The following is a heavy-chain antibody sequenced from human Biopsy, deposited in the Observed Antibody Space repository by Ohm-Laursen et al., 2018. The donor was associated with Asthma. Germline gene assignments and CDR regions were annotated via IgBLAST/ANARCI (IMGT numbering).Heavy chain of an antibody. CDR1: GYTFNSAG. D-gene: IGHD3-10*01. J-gene: IGHJ6*02. Sequence: ASVKASSKTSGYTFNSAGITWARQAPGQGLEWMGWSSVYNGNTKVAQKLQDRVTMITDTSTSTAYMELRSLRSDDTAVYFCARAVDYSHYYGIDVWGQGTTVTVS. V-gene: IGHV1-18*01. CDR3: ARAVDYSHYYGIDV. CDR2: SSVYNGNT.